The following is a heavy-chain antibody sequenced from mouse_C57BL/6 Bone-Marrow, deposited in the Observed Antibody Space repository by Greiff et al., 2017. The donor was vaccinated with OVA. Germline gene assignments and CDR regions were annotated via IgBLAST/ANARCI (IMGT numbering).Heavy chain of an antibody. CDR1: GFTFSDYY. D-gene: IGHD1-1*02. V-gene: IGHV5-12*01. J-gene: IGHJ3*01. CDR3: ARQLSRGFAY. CDR2: ISNGGGST. Sequence: EVQGMESGGGLVQPGGSLKLSCAASGFTFSDYYMYWVRQTPEKRLEWVAYISNGGGSTYYPDTVKGRFTISRDNAKNTLYLQMSRLKSEDTAMYYCARQLSRGFAYWGQGTLVTVSA.